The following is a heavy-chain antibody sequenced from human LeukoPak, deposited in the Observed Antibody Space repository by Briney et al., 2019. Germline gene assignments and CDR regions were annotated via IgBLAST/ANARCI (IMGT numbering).Heavy chain of an antibody. CDR1: GFTVSSNS. CDR2: IYSDNT. V-gene: IGHV3-53*01. Sequence: HPGGSLRLSCTVSGFTVSSNSMSWVRQAPGKGLEWVSFIYSDNTHYSDSVKGRSTISRDSSKNTLYLQMNSLRAEDTAVYYCARRAGAYSHPYDYWGQGTLVTVSS. J-gene: IGHJ4*02. CDR3: ARRAGAYSHPYDY. D-gene: IGHD4/OR15-4a*01.